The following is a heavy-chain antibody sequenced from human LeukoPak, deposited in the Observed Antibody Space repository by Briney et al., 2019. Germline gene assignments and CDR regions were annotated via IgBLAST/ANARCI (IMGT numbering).Heavy chain of an antibody. D-gene: IGHD1-26*01. J-gene: IGHJ4*02. Sequence: SVKVSCKASGGTFSSYAISWVRQAPGQGLEWMGGIIPIFGTANYAQKFQGRVTITADESTSTAYMELSSLRSEDTAVYYCARSYSGSYYRPDYWGQGTLVTVSS. V-gene: IGHV1-69*13. CDR2: IIPIFGTA. CDR1: GGTFSSYA. CDR3: ARSYSGSYYRPDY.